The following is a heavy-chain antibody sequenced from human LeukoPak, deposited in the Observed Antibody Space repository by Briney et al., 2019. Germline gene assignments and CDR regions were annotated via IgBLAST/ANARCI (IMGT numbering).Heavy chain of an antibody. D-gene: IGHD6-19*01. CDR1: GFTFSTFSNYG. J-gene: IGHJ4*02. CDR2: ISDSGGKT. CDR3: AKHGSGRYFDY. Sequence: SGGSLRLSCAASGFTFSTFSNYGMSWVRQAPGKGLEWVSAISDSGGKTYYADSMKGRFTISRDNSKNTLYLQMNSLRAEDTAVCYCAKHGSGRYFDYWGQGTLVTVSS. V-gene: IGHV3-23*01.